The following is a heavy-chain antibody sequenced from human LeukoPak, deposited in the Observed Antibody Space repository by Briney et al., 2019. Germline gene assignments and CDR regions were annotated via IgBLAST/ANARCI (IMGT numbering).Heavy chain of an antibody. V-gene: IGHV4-34*01. CDR1: GGSFSGYY. CDR2: INHSGST. Sequence: PSETLSLTCAVYGGSFSGYYWSWIREPPGKGLEWIGEINHSGSTKYNPSPKCRATISVDTCKNKFPLKRNSVPAADTAVYYCARGLEQPKKSYMDVWGKGTTVTVSS. CDR3: ARGLEQPKKSYMDV. J-gene: IGHJ6*03.